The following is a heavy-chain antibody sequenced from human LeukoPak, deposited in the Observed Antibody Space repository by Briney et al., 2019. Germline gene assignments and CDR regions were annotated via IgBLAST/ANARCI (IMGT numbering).Heavy chain of an antibody. J-gene: IGHJ1*01. Sequence: PGGSLRLSCVASGFTFNNYYISWVRQAPGKGLEWVAIINQAGSVTYYVDSVKGRFSISGDNARNSVNLQMNSLRGEDTAVYYCMGGSGWLPTYWGQGTLVTVSS. CDR1: GFTFNNYY. V-gene: IGHV3-7*01. D-gene: IGHD5-24*01. CDR3: MGGSGWLPTY. CDR2: INQAGSVT.